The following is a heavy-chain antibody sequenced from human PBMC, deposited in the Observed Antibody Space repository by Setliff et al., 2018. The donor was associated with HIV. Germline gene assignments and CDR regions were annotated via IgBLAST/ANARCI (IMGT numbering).Heavy chain of an antibody. Sequence: ASVKVSCKASGYTFVSYDINWVRQAPGQGLEWMGWINPNSGNTAYAQKFQGRLTMTRDTSKTTSYMELRSLTSEDTAIYYCATHQGFLGSGIHWFDPWGQGTLVTVS. CDR3: ATHQGFLGSGIHWFDP. J-gene: IGHJ5*02. CDR1: GYTFVSYD. V-gene: IGHV1-8*02. CDR2: INPNSGNT. D-gene: IGHD3-10*01.